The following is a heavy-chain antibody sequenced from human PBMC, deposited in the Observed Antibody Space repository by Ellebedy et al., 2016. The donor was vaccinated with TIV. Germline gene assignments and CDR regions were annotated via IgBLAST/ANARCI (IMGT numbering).Heavy chain of an antibody. CDR1: GFTFNNAY. CDR2: IKSKSDGGTI. Sequence: GESLKISXAASGFTFNNAYMNRVRQAPGKGLEWVGRIKSKSDGGTIDYAAPVNVRFTISRNDSENTLYLQMNSLKTEDTAVYYCTTHYGDDFGGYWGQGTLVTVSS. CDR3: TTHYGDDFGGY. J-gene: IGHJ4*02. V-gene: IGHV3-15*07. D-gene: IGHD4-17*01.